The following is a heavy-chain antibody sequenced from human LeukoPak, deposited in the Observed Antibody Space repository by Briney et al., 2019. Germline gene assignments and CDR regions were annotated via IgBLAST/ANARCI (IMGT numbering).Heavy chain of an antibody. Sequence: GGSLRLSCAASGFTFSSYAMSWVRQAPGKGLEWVSAISGSGGSTYYADSVKGRFTISRDNSKNTLYLQMNSLRAEDTAVYYCAKAGRMYSSSWEDYWGQGTLVTVSS. CDR3: AKAGRMYSSSWEDY. CDR2: ISGSGGST. V-gene: IGHV3-23*01. D-gene: IGHD6-13*01. J-gene: IGHJ4*02. CDR1: GFTFSSYA.